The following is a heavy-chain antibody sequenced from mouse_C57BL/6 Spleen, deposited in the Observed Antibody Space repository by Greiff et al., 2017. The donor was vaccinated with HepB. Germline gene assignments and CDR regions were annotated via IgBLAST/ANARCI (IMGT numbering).Heavy chain of an antibody. D-gene: IGHD2-1*01. CDR3: ARHGNYEETWFAY. J-gene: IGHJ3*01. V-gene: IGHV5-6*01. CDR1: GFTFSSYG. CDR2: ISSGGSYT. Sequence: EVHLVESGGDLVKPGGSLKLSCAASGFTFSSYGMSWVRQTPDKRLEWVATISSGGSYTYYPDSVKGRFTISRDNAKNTLYLQMSSLKSEDTAMYYCARHGNYEETWFAYWGQGTLVTVSA.